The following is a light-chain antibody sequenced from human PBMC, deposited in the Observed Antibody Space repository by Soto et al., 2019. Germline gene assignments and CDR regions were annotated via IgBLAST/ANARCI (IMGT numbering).Light chain of an antibody. CDR3: HQTAANPWT. CDR1: QSINYN. Sequence: DIQLTQSPSTLSGSVGDRVTITCRASQSINYNLNWYQQKPGKAPKLLIHAASSLHSGVPSTFSGSGSGTDFALTISSLQPEDFATYYCHQTAANPWTFAQGTKVDIK. CDR2: AAS. J-gene: IGKJ1*01. V-gene: IGKV1-39*01.